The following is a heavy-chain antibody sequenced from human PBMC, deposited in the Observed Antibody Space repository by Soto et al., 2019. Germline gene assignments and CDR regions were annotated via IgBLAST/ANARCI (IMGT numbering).Heavy chain of an antibody. CDR1: GGTFSSYS. CDR2: IIPIFGTA. CDR3: AIEYSSSPPYYPIGY. J-gene: IGHJ4*02. Sequence: QVQLVQSGAEVKKPGSSVKVSCKASGGTFSSYSISWVRQAPGQGLEWMGGIIPIFGTANNAQKFQGRVTITADESTSTAYMELSSLRSEDTAVYYCAIEYSSSPPYYPIGYWGQGTLVTVSS. D-gene: IGHD6-6*01. V-gene: IGHV1-69*01.